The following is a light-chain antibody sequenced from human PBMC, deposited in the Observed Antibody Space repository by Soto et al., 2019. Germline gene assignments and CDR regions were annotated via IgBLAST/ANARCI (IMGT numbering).Light chain of an antibody. Sequence: QSVLTQPPSVSGAPGQRVTLSCTGSSSNIGSGYDVHWYQQLPGTAPKLLIYGNSNRPSGVPDRFSGSKSGTSASLAITGLQAEDEADYYCQSYDSSLSGSYVFGTGTKLTVL. CDR2: GNS. V-gene: IGLV1-40*01. J-gene: IGLJ1*01. CDR3: QSYDSSLSGSYV. CDR1: SSNIGSGYD.